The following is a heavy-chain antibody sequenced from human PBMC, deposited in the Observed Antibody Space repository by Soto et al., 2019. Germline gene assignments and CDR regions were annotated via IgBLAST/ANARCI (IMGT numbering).Heavy chain of an antibody. D-gene: IGHD3-3*02. Sequence: GSLQISCQGSDYNFPSYWISWVRQMPGEGLEWMGRIDPSDSYIDYSPSFRGHVTISTDRSSNTAFLQWSSLRASDTAIYYCARHFAIDYFDSWGQGTLVTVS. CDR3: ARHFAIDYFDS. CDR1: DYNFPSYW. J-gene: IGHJ4*02. V-gene: IGHV5-10-1*01. CDR2: IDPSDSYI.